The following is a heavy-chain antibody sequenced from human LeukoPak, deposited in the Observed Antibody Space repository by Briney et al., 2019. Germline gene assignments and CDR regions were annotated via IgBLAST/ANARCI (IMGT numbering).Heavy chain of an antibody. D-gene: IGHD6-19*01. CDR1: GYTFTSYA. V-gene: IGHV1-2*02. Sequence: ASVTVSCKASGYTFTSYAISWVRQAPGQGLEWMGWINPNSGGTNYAQKFQGRVTMTRDTSISTAYMELSRLRSDDTAVYYCARVGSSGWYFTYYFDYWGQGTLVTVSS. CDR3: ARVGSSGWYFTYYFDY. CDR2: INPNSGGT. J-gene: IGHJ4*02.